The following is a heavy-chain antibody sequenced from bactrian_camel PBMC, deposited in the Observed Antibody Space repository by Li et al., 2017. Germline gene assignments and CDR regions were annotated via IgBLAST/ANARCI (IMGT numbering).Heavy chain of an antibody. J-gene: IGHJ4*01. CDR1: GYTYSSYC. V-gene: IGHV3S55*01. Sequence: HVQLVESGGGSVQIGGSLRLSCAASGYTYSSYCMGWFRQAPGKEREGVAAIDSDGSTHYARSVAGRFTISQDGAKNTLYLHMNNLKPEDTAMYHCAASGGQLGRWCYEFPVNWVSWLYNWGQGTQVTVS. D-gene: IGHD3*01. CDR2: IDSDGST. CDR3: AASGGQLGRWCYEFPVNWVSWLYN.